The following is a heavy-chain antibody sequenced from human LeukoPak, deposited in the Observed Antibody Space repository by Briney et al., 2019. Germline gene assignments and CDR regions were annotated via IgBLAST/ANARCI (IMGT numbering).Heavy chain of an antibody. D-gene: IGHD3-22*01. CDR3: ARGRTYYYDTSGYYPSIYYGMDV. CDR1: GGSFSGYY. CDR2: INHGEST. V-gene: IGHV4-34*01. J-gene: IGHJ6*02. Sequence: SETLSLTCAVSGGSFSGYYWYWIRQPPGKGLEWIGEINHGESTNYNPSLKSRATLSVDTSKNQFSLKLASVTAADTAVYYCARGRTYYYDTSGYYPSIYYGMDVWGQGTTVIVSS.